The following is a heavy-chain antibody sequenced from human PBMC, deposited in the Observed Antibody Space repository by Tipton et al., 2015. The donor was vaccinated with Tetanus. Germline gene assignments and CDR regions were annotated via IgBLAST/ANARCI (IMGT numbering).Heavy chain of an antibody. CDR3: AGGWVRWYEP. CDR2: IYYSGDT. J-gene: IGHJ5*02. V-gene: IGHV4-59*01. Sequence: GLVKPSETLSLSCTVPGGSISNYYWNWIRQSPGKGLEWLGNIYYSGDTDYNPSPQSRATLSLDTCKKRLSLRLRSMTAADTAVFACAGGWVRWYEPWGRGTLVSFSS. CDR1: GGSISNYY. D-gene: IGHD3-10*01.